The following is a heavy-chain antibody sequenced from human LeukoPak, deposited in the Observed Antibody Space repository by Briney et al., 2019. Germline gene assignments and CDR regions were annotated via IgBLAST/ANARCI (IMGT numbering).Heavy chain of an antibody. J-gene: IGHJ4*02. V-gene: IGHV3-30*03. CDR3: ARDLKEAAVTCFDY. CDR2: IRYDGSNK. CDR1: GFTFSTYG. Sequence: GGSLRLSCAASGFTFSTYGMHWVRQAPGKGLEWVAIIRYDGSNKYHADSVKGRVTISRDNSKNTLYLQMNSLRAEDTGVYYYARDLKEAAVTCFDYWGQGTLVTVSS. D-gene: IGHD6-13*01.